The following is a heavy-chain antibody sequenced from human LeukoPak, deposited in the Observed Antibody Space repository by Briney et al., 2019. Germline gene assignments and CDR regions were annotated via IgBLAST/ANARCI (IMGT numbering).Heavy chain of an antibody. Sequence: GGSLRLSCAASGFTFSSYSMNWVRQAPGKGLEWVSSISSSSSYIYYADSVKGRFTISRDNAKNSLYLQMNSLRAEDTAVYYCARAGLWGDSDGDYFGHRGQGTLVTVSS. D-gene: IGHD2-21*01. V-gene: IGHV3-21*01. J-gene: IGHJ4*02. CDR3: ARAGLWGDSDGDYFGH. CDR1: GFTFSSYS. CDR2: ISSSSSYI.